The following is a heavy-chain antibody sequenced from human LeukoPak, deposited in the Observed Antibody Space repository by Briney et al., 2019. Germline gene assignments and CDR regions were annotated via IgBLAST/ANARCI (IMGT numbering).Heavy chain of an antibody. Sequence: SETLSLTCTVSGDSISGFYWSWIRQPPGKGLEWIGYIYYSGSTNYNPSLKSRVTISVDTSKSQFSLKLTSVTAADTAVYYCARLDSSSFFDYWGQGTLVTVSS. V-gene: IGHV4-59*08. CDR3: ARLDSSSFFDY. CDR2: IYYSGST. CDR1: GDSISGFY. J-gene: IGHJ4*02. D-gene: IGHD6-13*01.